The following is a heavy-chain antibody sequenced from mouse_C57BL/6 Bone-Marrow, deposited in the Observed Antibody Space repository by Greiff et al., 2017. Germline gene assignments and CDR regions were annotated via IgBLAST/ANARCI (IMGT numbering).Heavy chain of an antibody. CDR1: GFTFSDYG. V-gene: IGHV5-15*01. CDR3: ARAPGGAMDY. CDR2: ISNLAYSI. D-gene: IGHD3-1*01. J-gene: IGHJ4*01. Sequence: EVKLVESGGGLVQPGGSLKLSCAASGFTFSDYGMAWVRQAPRKGPEWVAFISNLAYSIYYADTVTGRFTISGENAKNTLYLEMSSLRSEDTAMYYCARAPGGAMDYWGQGTSVTVSS.